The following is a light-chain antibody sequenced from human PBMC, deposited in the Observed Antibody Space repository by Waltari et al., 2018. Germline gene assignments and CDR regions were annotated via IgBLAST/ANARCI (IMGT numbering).Light chain of an antibody. CDR3: QQYFVNPG. Sequence: IQMTKSPSSLSASVENRVTITCRASQGISYSLAWYQQKPGKAPKLLLYDAFTLKSGVPSRFSGSGSGADYALTISSLQPEDFATYYCQQYFVNPGFGPGTKLEI. CDR1: QGISYS. V-gene: IGKV1-NL1*01. CDR2: DAF. J-gene: IGKJ2*01.